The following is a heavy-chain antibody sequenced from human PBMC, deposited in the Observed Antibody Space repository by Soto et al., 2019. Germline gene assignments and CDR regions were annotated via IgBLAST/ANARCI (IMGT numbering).Heavy chain of an antibody. CDR1: GFTFSSYA. V-gene: IGHV3-23*01. J-gene: IGHJ4*02. Sequence: EVQLLESGGGLVQPGGSLRLSCAASGFTFSSYAMSWVRQAPGKGLEWVSAISGSGGSTYYADSVKGRFTISRDNSKNTLYLQMNSLRAEDTAVYYCARGGYSSGWYSPHGREKYYFDYWGQGTLVTVSS. CDR2: ISGSGGST. CDR3: ARGGYSSGWYSPHGREKYYFDY. D-gene: IGHD6-19*01.